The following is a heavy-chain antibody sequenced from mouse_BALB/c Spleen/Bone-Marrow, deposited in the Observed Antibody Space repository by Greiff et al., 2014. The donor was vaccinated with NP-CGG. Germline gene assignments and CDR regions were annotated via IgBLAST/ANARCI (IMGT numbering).Heavy chain of an antibody. D-gene: IGHD2-14*01. CDR2: IDTSDSYT. Sequence: VQLQESGAELVMPGASVKMSCKASDYTFTDYWMHWVKQRPGQGLEWIGAIDTSDSYTSYNQKFKGKATLTVDESSSTAYMQLSSLTSEDSAVYYCARSDYRYDPFAYWGQGTLVTVSA. V-gene: IGHV1-69*01. CDR3: ARSDYRYDPFAY. CDR1: DYTFTDYW. J-gene: IGHJ3*01.